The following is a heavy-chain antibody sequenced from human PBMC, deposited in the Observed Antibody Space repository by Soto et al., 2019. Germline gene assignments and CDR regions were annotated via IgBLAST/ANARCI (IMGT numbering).Heavy chain of an antibody. CDR2: FDPEDGET. D-gene: IGHD3-3*02. CDR1: GGTFSSYA. J-gene: IGHJ5*02. V-gene: IGHV1-24*01. CDR3: AISYIRWFDP. Sequence: ASVKVSCKASGGTFSSYAISWVRQAPGKGLEWMGGFDPEDGETIYAQKFQGRVTMTEDTSTDTAYMELSSLRSEDTAVYYCAISYIRWFDPWGQGTLVTVSS.